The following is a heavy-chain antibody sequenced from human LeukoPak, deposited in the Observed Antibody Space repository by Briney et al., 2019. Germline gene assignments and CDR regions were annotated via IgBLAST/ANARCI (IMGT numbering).Heavy chain of an antibody. V-gene: IGHV4-61*02. CDR2: IYTSGST. CDR1: GGSISSGSYY. CDR3: ARALSRAAVAAPDY. J-gene: IGHJ4*02. Sequence: SETLSLTCTVSGGSISSGSYYWSWIRQPAGKGLEWIGRIYTSGSTNYNPSLKSRVTISVDTSKNQFSLKLSSVTAADAAVYYCARALSRAAVAAPDYWGQGTLVTVSS. D-gene: IGHD6-19*01.